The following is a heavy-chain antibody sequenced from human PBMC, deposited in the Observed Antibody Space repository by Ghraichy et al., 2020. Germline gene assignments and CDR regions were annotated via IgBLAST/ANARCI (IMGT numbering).Heavy chain of an antibody. CDR3: AREREDDTIFGVAAYFDY. V-gene: IGHV3-64*01. J-gene: IGHJ4*02. Sequence: GGSRRLSCAASGFTFSSYAMHWVRQAPGKGLEYVSAISSNGGSTYYANSVKGRFTISRDNSKNTLYLQMGSLRAEDMAVYYCAREREDDTIFGVAAYFDYWGQGTLVTVSS. CDR2: ISSNGGST. CDR1: GFTFSSYA. D-gene: IGHD3-3*01.